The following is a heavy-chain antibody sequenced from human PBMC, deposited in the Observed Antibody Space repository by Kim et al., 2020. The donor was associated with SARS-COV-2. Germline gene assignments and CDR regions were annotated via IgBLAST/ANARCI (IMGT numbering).Heavy chain of an antibody. CDR3: AKSSLSVAGYFFSFDL. V-gene: IGHV3-23*01. Sequence: VKGRFSISRDNSNNTLYLQMNNLRPEDTAIYYCAKSSLSVAGYFFSFDLWGQGVLVTVS. J-gene: IGHJ4*02. D-gene: IGHD6-19*01.